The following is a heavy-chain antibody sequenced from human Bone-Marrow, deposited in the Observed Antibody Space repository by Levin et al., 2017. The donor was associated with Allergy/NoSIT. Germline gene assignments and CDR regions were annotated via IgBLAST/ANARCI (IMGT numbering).Heavy chain of an antibody. D-gene: IGHD6-13*01. CDR2: ISHSGTT. J-gene: IGHJ6*02. V-gene: IGHV4-38-2*01. Sequence: SETLSLTCAVSDYSISRGYYWGWIRQSPGKGLEWIGMISHSGTTNYNPSLKSRVIVLVDKSKNQFSLELTSLTAADTAIYYCARWGGGAEAETLPYYYSALDVWGQGTTVTVSS. CDR3: ARWGGGAEAETLPYYYSALDV. CDR1: DYSISRGYY.